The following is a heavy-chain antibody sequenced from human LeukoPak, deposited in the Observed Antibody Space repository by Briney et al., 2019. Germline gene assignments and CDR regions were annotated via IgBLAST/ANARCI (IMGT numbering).Heavy chain of an antibody. V-gene: IGHV4-34*01. CDR2: IHHSGST. D-gene: IGHD6-13*01. CDR3: AGLGYSSWAFDY. Sequence: SETLSLTCAVYGGSFSGFYWSWIRQPPGKGLERIGEIHHSGSTNYNPSLKSRVTISVDTSKNQFSLKLSSVTAADTAVYYCAGLGYSSWAFDYWGQGPLVTVSS. J-gene: IGHJ4*02. CDR1: GGSFSGFY.